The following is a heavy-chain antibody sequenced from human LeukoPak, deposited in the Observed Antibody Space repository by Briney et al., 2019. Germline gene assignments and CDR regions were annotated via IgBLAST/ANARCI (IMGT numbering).Heavy chain of an antibody. D-gene: IGHD5-18*01. CDR1: GFTFSTYY. J-gene: IGHJ4*02. CDR3: ARDLGGYSYGSHFDS. Sequence: GGSLRLSCAASGFTFSTYYMNWVRQAPGKGLEWVSSITTSSSYIYYADSMKGRFTISGDNAKNSLYLQMNSLRAEDTAVYYCARDLGGYSYGSHFDSWGQGTLVTVSS. CDR2: ITTSSSYI. V-gene: IGHV3-21*01.